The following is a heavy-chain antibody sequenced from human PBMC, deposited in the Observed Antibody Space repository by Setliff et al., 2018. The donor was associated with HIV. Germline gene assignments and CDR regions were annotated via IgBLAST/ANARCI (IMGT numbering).Heavy chain of an antibody. Sequence: TSETLSLTCAVSGDSIGTYSWHWLRQPPGKGLEWIGYIYGSGSTGYNPSLTSRVTMSTDTPNNRFALKLTSVTAADPAVYYCAKRAVQDGTVTSSNWFESWGQGTLVTVS. CDR1: GDSIGTYS. CDR3: AKRAVQDGTVTSSNWFES. V-gene: IGHV4-4*09. J-gene: IGHJ5*01. CDR2: IYGSGST. D-gene: IGHD1-7*01.